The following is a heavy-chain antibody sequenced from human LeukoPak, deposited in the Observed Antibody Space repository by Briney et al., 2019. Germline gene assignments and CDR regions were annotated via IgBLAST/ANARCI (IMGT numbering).Heavy chain of an antibody. CDR1: GFTFSSYG. D-gene: IGHD4-17*01. J-gene: IGHJ4*02. V-gene: IGHV3-33*01. CDR2: IWYDGSNK. CDR3: ARFSGGDYGDYYYFDY. Sequence: PGRSLRLSCAASGFTFSSYGMHGVRQAPGKGRVGVAVIWYDGSNKYYADSVKSRFTISRDNSKNTLYLQMHSLRAEDTAVYYCARFSGGDYGDYYYFDYWGQGTLVTVSS.